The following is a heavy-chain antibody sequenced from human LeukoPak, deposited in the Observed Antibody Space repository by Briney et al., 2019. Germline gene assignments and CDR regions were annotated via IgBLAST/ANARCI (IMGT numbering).Heavy chain of an antibody. D-gene: IGHD3-10*01. V-gene: IGHV4-39*01. CDR1: SGSISSGDYY. CDR3: ARRRSGKNWFDP. J-gene: IGHJ5*02. CDR2: INYSGTT. Sequence: PSETLSLTCTVSSGSISSGDYYWGWVRQPPGESLEWIASINYSGTTFYNPSLKSRVTISVDTSENQFSLKLSSVTAADTALYYCARRRSGKNWFDPWGQGTLVTVSS.